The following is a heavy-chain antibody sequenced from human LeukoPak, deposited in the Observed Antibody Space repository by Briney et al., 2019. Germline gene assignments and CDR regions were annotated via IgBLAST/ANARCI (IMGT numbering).Heavy chain of an antibody. CDR2: IYHSGST. J-gene: IGHJ4*02. Sequence: SETLSLTCTVSGYSISSGYYWGWIRQPPGKGLEWIGSIYHSGSTYYNPSLKSRVTISVDTFKNQFSLKLSSVTAADTAVYYCARWAGYCSSTSCYGIDYWGQGTLVTVSS. CDR3: ARWAGYCSSTSCYGIDY. CDR1: GYSISSGYY. V-gene: IGHV4-38-2*02. D-gene: IGHD2-2*01.